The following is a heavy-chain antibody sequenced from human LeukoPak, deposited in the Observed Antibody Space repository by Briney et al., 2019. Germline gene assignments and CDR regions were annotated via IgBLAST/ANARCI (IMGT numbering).Heavy chain of an antibody. CDR2: ISGSGGST. Sequence: GGSLRLSXAASGFTFSSYAMSWVRQAPGKGLEWVSAISGSGGSTYYADSVKGRFTISRDNSRNTLYLQMNSLRAEDTAVYYCAKRIDVVVVAATPDYWGQGTLVTVSS. CDR3: AKRIDVVVVAATPDY. V-gene: IGHV3-23*01. J-gene: IGHJ4*02. D-gene: IGHD2-15*01. CDR1: GFTFSSYA.